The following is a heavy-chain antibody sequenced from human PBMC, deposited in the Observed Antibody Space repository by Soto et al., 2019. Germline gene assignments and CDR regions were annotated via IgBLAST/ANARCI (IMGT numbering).Heavy chain of an antibody. D-gene: IGHD1-1*01. V-gene: IGHV4-34*01. CDR1: GGFVSSGSYY. CDR2: MSHSGGT. Sequence: QVQLQRWGAGLLKPSETLSLTCAVYGGFVSSGSYYWSWIRQPPGKGLEWIGEMSHSGGTHFNPSRKSRVTISVDTSKNQFSLKMSSVTAADTALYYCARVERGTATTVVDAFDIWGPGTMVTVSS. J-gene: IGHJ3*02. CDR3: ARVERGTATTVVDAFDI.